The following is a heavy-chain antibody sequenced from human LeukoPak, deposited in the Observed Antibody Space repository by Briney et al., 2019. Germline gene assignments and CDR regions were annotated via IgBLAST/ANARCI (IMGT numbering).Heavy chain of an antibody. CDR3: ARGLGSGSAKKNGADYFDY. Sequence: SETLSLTCAVYGGSFSGYYWSWVRQPPGKGLEWIGEINHSESTNYNPSLKSRVTISVDTSKNQFSLKLSSVTAADTAVYYCARGLGSGSAKKNGADYFDYWGQGTLVTVSS. J-gene: IGHJ4*02. V-gene: IGHV4-34*01. D-gene: IGHD6-19*01. CDR2: INHSEST. CDR1: GGSFSGYY.